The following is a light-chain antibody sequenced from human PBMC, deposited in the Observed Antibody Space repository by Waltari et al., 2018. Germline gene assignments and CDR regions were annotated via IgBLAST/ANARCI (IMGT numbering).Light chain of an antibody. J-gene: IGLJ1*01. CDR3: AVWDDTVSGYV. CDR2: YDD. Sequence: QSVLTQPPSVSEAPKQRVTISCSGRSSTTGTNAVNWYQQLPGKSPKLLIYYDDLLSSGVSDRFSGSKSGTSASLAISGLQSEDEADYYCAVWDDTVSGYVFGSGTKVTVL. V-gene: IGLV1-36*01. CDR1: SSTTGTNA.